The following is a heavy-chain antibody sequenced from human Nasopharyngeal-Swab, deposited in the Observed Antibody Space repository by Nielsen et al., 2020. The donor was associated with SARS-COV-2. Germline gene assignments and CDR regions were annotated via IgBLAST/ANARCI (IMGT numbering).Heavy chain of an antibody. CDR2: ISSSSSYI. Sequence: ETLSLTCAASGFTFSSYSMNWVRQAPGKGLEWVSSISSSSSYIYYADSVKGRFTISRDNAKNSLYLQMNSRRAEDTAVYYCARHRRDSVPAAGWFDPWGQGTLVTVSS. V-gene: IGHV3-21*01. CDR1: GFTFSSYS. D-gene: IGHD2-2*01. J-gene: IGHJ5*02. CDR3: ARHRRDSVPAAGWFDP.